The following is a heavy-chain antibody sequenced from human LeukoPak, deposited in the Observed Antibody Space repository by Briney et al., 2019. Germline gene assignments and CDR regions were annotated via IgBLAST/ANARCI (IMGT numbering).Heavy chain of an antibody. CDR2: ISGNGDST. Sequence: GGSLRLSCSASGFTFRSYAMHWVRQAPGKGLEYVSAISGNGDSTYYADSVKGTFTISRDNSKNTLYLQMSSLRAEDTAVYYCVKGGMAAADNYFDYWGQGTLVTVSS. D-gene: IGHD6-13*01. CDR3: VKGGMAAADNYFDY. CDR1: GFTFRSYA. J-gene: IGHJ4*02. V-gene: IGHV3-64D*06.